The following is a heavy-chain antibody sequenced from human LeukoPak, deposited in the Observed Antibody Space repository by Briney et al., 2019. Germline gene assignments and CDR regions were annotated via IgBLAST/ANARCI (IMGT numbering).Heavy chain of an antibody. Sequence: SETLPLTCAVYGGSFSGYYWSWIRQPPGKGLEWIGEINHSGSTNYNPSLKSRVTISVDTSKNQFSLKLSSVTAADTAVYYCARGRGSGSYHYYYYGMDVWGQGTTVTVSS. CDR2: INHSGST. D-gene: IGHD1-26*01. J-gene: IGHJ6*02. CDR1: GGSFSGYY. CDR3: ARGRGSGSYHYYYYGMDV. V-gene: IGHV4-34*01.